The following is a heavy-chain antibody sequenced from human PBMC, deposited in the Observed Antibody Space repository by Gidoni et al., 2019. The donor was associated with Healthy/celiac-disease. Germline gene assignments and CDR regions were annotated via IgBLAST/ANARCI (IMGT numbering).Heavy chain of an antibody. CDR2: IYYSGST. CDR3: ARSGILEWLPGWFDP. Sequence: QVQLQESGPGLVKPSETLSLTCTVSGGSISSYYWSWIRQPPGKGLEWIGYIYYSGSTNYNPSLKSRVTISVDTSKNQFSLKLSSVTAADTAVYYCARSGILEWLPGWFDPWGQGTLVTVSS. CDR1: GGSISSYY. J-gene: IGHJ5*02. V-gene: IGHV4-59*01. D-gene: IGHD3-3*01.